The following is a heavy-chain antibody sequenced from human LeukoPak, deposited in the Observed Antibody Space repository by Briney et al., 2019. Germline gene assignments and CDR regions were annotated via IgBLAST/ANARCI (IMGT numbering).Heavy chain of an antibody. J-gene: IGHJ4*02. Sequence: GGSLRLSCAASGFTFSDYYMSWIRQAPGKGLEWVSYISSSSRYTNYADSVKGRFTISRDNAKNSLYLQMNSLRAEDTAVYYCARDLKVEQWLAYDYWGQGTLVTISS. V-gene: IGHV3-11*06. CDR3: ARDLKVEQWLAYDY. CDR2: ISSSSRYT. CDR1: GFTFSDYY. D-gene: IGHD6-19*01.